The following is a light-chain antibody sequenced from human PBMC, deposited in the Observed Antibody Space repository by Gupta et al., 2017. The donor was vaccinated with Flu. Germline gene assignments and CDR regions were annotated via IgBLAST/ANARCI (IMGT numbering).Light chain of an antibody. CDR2: GAS. Sequence: EIVLTQSPPTLSVSPGERATLSCRASQSVDSNLAWYQQKPGQAPRLLIYGASTRATGIPARCSGSGSGKEFTLTISSLQPEDVAVYYCQQYNKGPPLTFGGGTKVEIK. J-gene: IGKJ4*01. CDR3: QQYNKGPPLT. CDR1: QSVDSN. V-gene: IGKV3-15*01.